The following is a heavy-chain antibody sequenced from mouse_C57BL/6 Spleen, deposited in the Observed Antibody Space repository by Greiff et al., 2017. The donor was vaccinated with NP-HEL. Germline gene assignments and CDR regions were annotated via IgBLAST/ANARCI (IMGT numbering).Heavy chain of an antibody. Sequence: EVQGVESGGGLVKPGGSLKLSCAASGFTFSSYTMSWVRQTPEKRLAWVATISGGGGNTYYPDSVKGRFTISRDNAKNTLYLQMSSLRSEDTALYYCARQGADYFDVWGTGTTVTVSS. V-gene: IGHV5-9*01. CDR1: GFTFSSYT. CDR2: ISGGGGNT. J-gene: IGHJ1*03. CDR3: ARQGADYFDV.